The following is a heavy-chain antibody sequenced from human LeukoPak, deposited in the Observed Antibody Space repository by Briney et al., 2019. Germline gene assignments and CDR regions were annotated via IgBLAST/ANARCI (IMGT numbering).Heavy chain of an antibody. CDR3: AKASWVSNADAVL. D-gene: IGHD1-1*01. J-gene: IGHJ4*02. V-gene: IGHV3-66*01. CDR2: IYNDDSGGST. CDR1: GFTVSSDY. Sequence: GGSLRLSCAASGFTVSSDYMSWVRQAPGKGLEWVSVIYNDDSGGSTYYADSVKGRFTISRDNFKNTLYLQMNSLRAEDTAVYYCAKASWVSNADAVLWGQGTVVTVSS.